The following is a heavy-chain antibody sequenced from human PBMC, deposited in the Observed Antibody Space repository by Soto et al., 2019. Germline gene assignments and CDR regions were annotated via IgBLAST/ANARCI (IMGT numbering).Heavy chain of an antibody. CDR3: ARDSVLYGYYYYGMDV. CDR1: GGSISSYY. Sequence: SETLSLTCTVSGGSISSYYWSWIRQPPGKGLEWIGYIYYSGSTNYNPSLKSRVTISVDTSKNQFSLKLSSVTAADTAVHYCARDSVLYGYYYYGMDVWGQGTTVTVSS. J-gene: IGHJ6*02. CDR2: IYYSGST. V-gene: IGHV4-59*01. D-gene: IGHD2-8*01.